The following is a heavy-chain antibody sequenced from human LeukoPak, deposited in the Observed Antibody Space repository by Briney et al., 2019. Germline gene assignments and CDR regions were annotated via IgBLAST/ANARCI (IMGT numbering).Heavy chain of an antibody. Sequence: SETLSLTCAVYGGSFSGYYWSWIRQPPGKGLEWIGEINHSGSTNYNPSLKSRVTISVDTSKNQFSLKLSSVTAADTAVYYCAREDRTQDAFDIWGQGTMVTVSS. CDR3: AREDRTQDAFDI. D-gene: IGHD1-14*01. CDR2: INHSGST. J-gene: IGHJ3*02. CDR1: GGSFSGYY. V-gene: IGHV4-34*01.